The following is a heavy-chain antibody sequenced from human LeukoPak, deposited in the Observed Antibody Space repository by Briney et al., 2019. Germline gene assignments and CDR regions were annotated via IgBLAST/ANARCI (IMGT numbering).Heavy chain of an antibody. CDR1: GYSFTSYW. D-gene: IGHD6-13*01. Sequence: GESLKISCKDSGYSFTSYWIGWVRQMPGKGLEWMGIIYPGDSDTRYSPSFQGQVTISVDKSISTAYLQWSSLKASDTAMYYCARRYSSSWTHFDYWGQGTLVTVSS. CDR3: ARRYSSSWTHFDY. V-gene: IGHV5-51*01. J-gene: IGHJ4*02. CDR2: IYPGDSDT.